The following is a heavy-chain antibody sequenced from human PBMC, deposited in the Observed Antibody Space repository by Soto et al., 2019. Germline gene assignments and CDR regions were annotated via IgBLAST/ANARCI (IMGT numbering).Heavy chain of an antibody. CDR1: GGSVSSGSYY. CDR3: ARDSNWFDP. Sequence: SETLSLTCTVSGGSVSSGSYYWSWIRQPPGKGLEWIGYIYYSGSTNYNPSLKSRFTISVDTSKNQFSLKLSSVTAADTAVYYCARDSNWFDPWGQGTLVTVSS. J-gene: IGHJ5*02. CDR2: IYYSGST. V-gene: IGHV4-61*01.